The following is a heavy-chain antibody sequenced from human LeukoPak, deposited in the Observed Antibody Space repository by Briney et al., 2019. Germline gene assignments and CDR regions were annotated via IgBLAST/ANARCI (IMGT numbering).Heavy chain of an antibody. D-gene: IGHD1-26*01. CDR2: INADTSFI. J-gene: IGHJ3*01. CDR1: GFTFSSYW. V-gene: IGHV3-74*01. CDR3: AGLSGSYYAKY. Sequence: PGGSLRLSCAASGFTFSSYWMHWVRQVPGKGLVWVSRINADTSFISYADSVKGRFTISRDNAKNTLYLQMNSLRAEDTAVYYCAGLSGSYYAKYWGQGIMVTVSS.